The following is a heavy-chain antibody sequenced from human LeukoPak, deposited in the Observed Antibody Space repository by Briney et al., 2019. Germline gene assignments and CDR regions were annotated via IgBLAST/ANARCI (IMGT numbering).Heavy chain of an antibody. V-gene: IGHV4-39*01. D-gene: IGHD1-26*01. CDR3: ARRVVGTTHPYWFDP. Sequence: SETLSLTCTVSGGSISTSGYYWGWIRQPPGKGLEWIGSIYYSGSTYFNPSLKSRVTISVDMSKNQFSLKLSSVTAADTAVYYCARRVVGTTHPYWFDPWGQGTLVIVSS. J-gene: IGHJ5*02. CDR2: IYYSGST. CDR1: GGSISTSGYY.